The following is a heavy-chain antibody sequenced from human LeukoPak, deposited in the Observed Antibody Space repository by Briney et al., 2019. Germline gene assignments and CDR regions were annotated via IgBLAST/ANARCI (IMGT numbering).Heavy chain of an antibody. V-gene: IGHV4-59*03. J-gene: IGHJ4*02. D-gene: IGHD6-19*01. CDR2: IYYSGGT. Sequence: SETLSLTCTVSGGSISSYYWSWIRQPPGKGLEWVGQIYYSGGTNYNPSLKSRVSISIDTSKNLFSLKLNSVTAADTAVYYCAAESERWLVRSWGQGTLVTVSS. CDR3: AAESERWLVRS. CDR1: GGSISSYY.